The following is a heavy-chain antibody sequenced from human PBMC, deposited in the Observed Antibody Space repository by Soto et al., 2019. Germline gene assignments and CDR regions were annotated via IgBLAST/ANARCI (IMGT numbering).Heavy chain of an antibody. CDR3: ARLGIVGASNWFDP. D-gene: IGHD1-26*01. J-gene: IGHJ5*02. V-gene: IGHV4-61*01. CDR2: IYYSGST. CDR1: GGSVSSGSYY. Sequence: PLETLSLTCTVSGGSVSSGSYYWSWIRQPPGKGLEWIGYIYYSGSTNYNPSLKRRVTISVDTSKNQFSLKLSSVTAADTAVYYCARLGIVGASNWFDPWGQGTLVTVSS.